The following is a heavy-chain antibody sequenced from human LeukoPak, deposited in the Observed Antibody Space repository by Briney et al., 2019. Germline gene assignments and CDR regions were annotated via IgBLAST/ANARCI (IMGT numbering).Heavy chain of an antibody. J-gene: IGHJ6*02. D-gene: IGHD1-26*01. CDR3: ARGRSNYYGMDV. Sequence: SETLSLTCDVSGDSGASSGSYWSGWFRQPPGKGLEWIGYVHSSGSTKYNSSLGSRFTISMDTSRNQFSLKLSSVTAADTAVYYCARGRSNYYGMDVWSQGTTVTVSS. CDR1: GDSGASSGSYW. V-gene: IGHV4-61*01. CDR2: VHSSGST.